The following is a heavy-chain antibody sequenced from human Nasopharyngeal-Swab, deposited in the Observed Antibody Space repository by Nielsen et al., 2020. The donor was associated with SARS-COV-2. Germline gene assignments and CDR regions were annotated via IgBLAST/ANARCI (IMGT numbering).Heavy chain of an antibody. CDR3: ARAPITMIVVVQAFDI. J-gene: IGHJ3*02. Sequence: LRLSCTVSGGSISRGYYYWSWVRQPPGKGLEWIGYIYYSGSTYYNPSLKSRVTISVDTSKNQFSLKLSSVTAADTAVYYCARAPITMIVVVQAFDIWGQGTMVTVSS. CDR2: IYYSGST. D-gene: IGHD3-22*01. CDR1: GGSISRGYYY. V-gene: IGHV4-30-4*01.